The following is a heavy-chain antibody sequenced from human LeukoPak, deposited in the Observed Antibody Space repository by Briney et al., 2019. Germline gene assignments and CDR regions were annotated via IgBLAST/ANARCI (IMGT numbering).Heavy chain of an antibody. J-gene: IGHJ4*02. CDR1: GFTFSGFW. D-gene: IGHD5-12*01. V-gene: IGHV3-7*03. Sequence: GGSLRLSCAVSGFTFSGFWMSWSRQAPGKGLEWVASINSDGSEGYYADVVEGRFTISRDNAKNSLYLQINSLRAEDTAVYYCARDETPTNGYDSYDFWGQGTLVTVST. CDR3: ARDETPTNGYDSYDF. CDR2: INSDGSEG.